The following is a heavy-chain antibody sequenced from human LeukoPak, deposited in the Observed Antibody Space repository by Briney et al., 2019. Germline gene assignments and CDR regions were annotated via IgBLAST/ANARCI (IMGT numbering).Heavy chain of an antibody. Sequence: PGGSLRLSCTGSGFIFSDYGMSWVRQAPGKGLEWVSTISGDADNTHYADSVRGRFVISRDNSKNTLYLQMNSLRAEDTAVYYCASRDKGYYYGMDVWGQGTTVTVSS. D-gene: IGHD5-24*01. CDR3: ASRDKGYYYGMDV. V-gene: IGHV3-23*01. CDR1: GFIFSDYG. J-gene: IGHJ6*02. CDR2: ISGDADNT.